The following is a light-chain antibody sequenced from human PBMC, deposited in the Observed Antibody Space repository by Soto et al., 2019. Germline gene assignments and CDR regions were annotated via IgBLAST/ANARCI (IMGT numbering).Light chain of an antibody. CDR2: DVS. V-gene: IGLV2-11*01. CDR3: CSYAGSYTFV. CDR1: SSDVGGYEY. J-gene: IGLJ1*01. Sequence: QSALTQPRSVSGSPGQSVTITCTGTSSDVGGYEYVSWYQQHPGKAPKLMIYDVSKRPSGVPDRFSGSKSGNTASLTISGLQAEDEADYYCCSYAGSYTFVFGTGTKVT.